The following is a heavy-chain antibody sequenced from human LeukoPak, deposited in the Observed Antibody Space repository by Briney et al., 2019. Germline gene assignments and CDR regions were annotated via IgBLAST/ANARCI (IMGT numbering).Heavy chain of an antibody. CDR1: GFTFSSYA. Sequence: PGRSLRLSCAASGFTFSSYAMHWVRQAPGKGLEWVAVISYDGSNKYYADSVKGRFTISRDNSKNTLYLQMNSLRAEDTAVYYCGAVAGNVDYWRRGTMLSVSS. V-gene: IGHV3-30*04. CDR2: ISYDGSNK. J-gene: IGHJ4*02. D-gene: IGHD6-19*01. CDR3: GAVAGNVDY.